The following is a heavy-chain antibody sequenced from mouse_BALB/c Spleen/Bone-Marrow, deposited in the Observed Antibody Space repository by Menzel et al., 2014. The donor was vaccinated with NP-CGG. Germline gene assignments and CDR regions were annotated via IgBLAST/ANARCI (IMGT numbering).Heavy chain of an antibody. CDR1: GYTFXSYN. D-gene: IGHD2-10*02. Sequence: VQLQQSGAELVRSGASVKMSCKASGYTFXSYNMHWVKQTPGQGLEWIGYIYPGNGGTKYNQKLKGKATLTADTSSSTAYMQISSLTSEDSAVYFCARGEYGNAWFAYWGQGTLVTVSA. V-gene: IGHV1-12*01. CDR3: ARGEYGNAWFAY. J-gene: IGHJ3*01. CDR2: IYPGNGGT.